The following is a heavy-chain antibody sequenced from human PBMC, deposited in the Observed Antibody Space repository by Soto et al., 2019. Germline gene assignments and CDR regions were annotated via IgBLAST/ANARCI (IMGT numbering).Heavy chain of an antibody. CDR2: IYYSGST. CDR1: GCSSSSYY. CDR3: ARDWSGSGSYSRWFDP. V-gene: IGHV4-59*01. J-gene: IGHJ5*02. D-gene: IGHD3-10*01. Sequence: SETLSLTCTFSGCSSSSYYWSLIRQPPGKGLEWIGYIYYSGSTNYNPSLKSRVTISVDTSKNQFSLKLSSVTAADTAVYYCARDWSGSGSYSRWFDPWGQGTLVTVSS.